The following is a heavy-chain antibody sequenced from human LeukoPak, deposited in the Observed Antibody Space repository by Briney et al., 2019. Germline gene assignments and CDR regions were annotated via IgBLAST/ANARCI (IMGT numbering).Heavy chain of an antibody. CDR3: ARDYWNDGDGGDH. J-gene: IGHJ4*02. D-gene: IGHD1-1*01. CDR1: GFTFSSYA. Sequence: TGGSLRLSCAASGFTFSSYAMHWVRQAPGKGLEWVAVISYDGSNKYYADSVKGRFTISRDNSKNTLYLQMNSLRAEDTAVYYWARDYWNDGDGGDHWGQGTLVSVSS. CDR2: ISYDGSNK. V-gene: IGHV3-30*04.